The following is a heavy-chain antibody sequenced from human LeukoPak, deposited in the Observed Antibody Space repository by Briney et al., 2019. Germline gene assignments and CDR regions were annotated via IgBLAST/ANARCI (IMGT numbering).Heavy chain of an antibody. V-gene: IGHV3-23*01. CDR3: AKGGFTYCSGGSCYGQAHYNWFDP. CDR2: ISGSGGST. J-gene: IGHJ5*02. Sequence: GGSLRLSCAASGFTFSSYGMSWVRQAPGKGLEWVSAISGSGGSTYYADSVKGRFTISRDNSKNTLYLQMNSLRAEDTAVYYCAKGGFTYCSGGSCYGQAHYNWFDPWGQGTLVTVSS. CDR1: GFTFSSYG. D-gene: IGHD2-15*01.